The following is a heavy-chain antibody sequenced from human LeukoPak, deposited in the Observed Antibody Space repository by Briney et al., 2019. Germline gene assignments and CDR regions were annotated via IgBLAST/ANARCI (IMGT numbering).Heavy chain of an antibody. V-gene: IGHV3-33*06. CDR3: AKAPTGENNYYYYYMDV. CDR2: IWYDGSNK. J-gene: IGHJ6*03. Sequence: GRSLRLSCAASGFTFSSYGMHWVRQAPGKGLEWVAVIWYDGSNKYYADSVKGRFTISRDNSKNTLYLQMNSLRAEDTAVYYCAKAPTGENNYYYYYMDVWGKGTTVTVSS. CDR1: GFTFSSYG. D-gene: IGHD7-27*01.